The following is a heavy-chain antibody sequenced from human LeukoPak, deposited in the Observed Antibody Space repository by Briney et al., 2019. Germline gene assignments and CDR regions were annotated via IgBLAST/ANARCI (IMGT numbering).Heavy chain of an antibody. CDR1: GFTFSSYW. Sequence: PGGSLRLSCAASGFTFSSYWMTWVRQAPGKGLEWVSAISGSGGSTYYADSVKGRFTISRDNSKNTLYLQMNSLRAEDTAVYYCAKDLEPIAAAGNTDYWGQGTLVTVSS. J-gene: IGHJ4*02. V-gene: IGHV3-23*01. CDR2: ISGSGGST. CDR3: AKDLEPIAAAGNTDY. D-gene: IGHD6-13*01.